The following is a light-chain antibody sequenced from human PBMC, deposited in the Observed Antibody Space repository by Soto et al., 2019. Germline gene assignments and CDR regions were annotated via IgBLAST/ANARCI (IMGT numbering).Light chain of an antibody. J-gene: IGKJ4*01. Sequence: EIVLTQSPATLSVSPGERAALSCRASQSVSNNLAWYQQKPGQPPRLPISGASTRATGIPARFSGSGSEAEFALTISTLQSEDFAVYYCQQYSVWPLTFGGGTKVDIK. CDR2: GAS. CDR3: QQYSVWPLT. CDR1: QSVSNN. V-gene: IGKV3D-15*01.